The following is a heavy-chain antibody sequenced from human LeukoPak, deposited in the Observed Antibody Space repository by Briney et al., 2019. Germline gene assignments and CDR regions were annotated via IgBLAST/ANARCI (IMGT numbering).Heavy chain of an antibody. CDR2: INSDGSST. CDR3: ASPMQYSYDLYYFDY. J-gene: IGHJ4*02. CDR1: GFTFSSYW. V-gene: IGHV3-74*01. Sequence: GGSLRLSCAASGFTFSSYWMHWVRQAPGKGLAWVSRINSDGSSTSYADSVKGRFTISRDNAKNTLYLQMNSLRAEDTAVYYCASPMQYSYDLYYFDYWGQGTLVTVSS. D-gene: IGHD5-18*01.